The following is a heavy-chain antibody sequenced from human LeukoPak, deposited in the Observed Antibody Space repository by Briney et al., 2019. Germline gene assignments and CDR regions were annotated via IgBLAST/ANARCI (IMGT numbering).Heavy chain of an antibody. Sequence: GGSLRLSCAASGFTFSSYGMNWVRQAPGKGLEWVSSISSSSSYIYYADSVKGRFTISRDNAKNSLYLQMNSLRAEDTAVYYCARDPRIAAAADPYWGQGTLVTASS. CDR3: ARDPRIAAAADPY. V-gene: IGHV3-21*01. CDR1: GFTFSSYG. CDR2: ISSSSSYI. J-gene: IGHJ4*02. D-gene: IGHD6-13*01.